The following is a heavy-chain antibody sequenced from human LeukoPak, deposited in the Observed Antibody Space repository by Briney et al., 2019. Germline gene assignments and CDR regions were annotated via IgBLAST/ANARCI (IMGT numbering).Heavy chain of an antibody. Sequence: GASLSLSCAASGFLFSDSWMTWVRQTTGKGLQWVASIHQDGGEKQYVDSVWGRFTISRNNAKNSLYLQMNSLRVEGTAVYYCTSSKAHYSRYWGQGTLVSVSS. CDR1: GFLFSDSW. V-gene: IGHV3-7*03. J-gene: IGHJ4*02. D-gene: IGHD2-15*01. CDR2: IHQDGGEK. CDR3: TSSKAHYSRY.